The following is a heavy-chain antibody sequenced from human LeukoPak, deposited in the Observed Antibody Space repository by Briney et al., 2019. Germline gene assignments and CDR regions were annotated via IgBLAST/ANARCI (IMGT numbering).Heavy chain of an antibody. D-gene: IGHD5-12*01. CDR3: ARFAYSGYDPNWFDP. J-gene: IGHJ5*02. CDR2: IYYSGST. Sequence: SDTLSLTCTVSGGSISSYYWSWIRQPPGKALEWIGYIYYSGSTNYNPSLKSRVTISVDTSKNQFSLKLSSVTAADTAVYYCARFAYSGYDPNWFDPWGQGTLVTVSS. V-gene: IGHV4-59*07. CDR1: GGSISSYY.